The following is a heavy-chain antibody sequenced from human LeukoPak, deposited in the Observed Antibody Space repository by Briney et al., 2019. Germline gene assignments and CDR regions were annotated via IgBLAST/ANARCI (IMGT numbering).Heavy chain of an antibody. V-gene: IGHV3-30*18. Sequence: GRSLRLSCAASGFGFSSYGMHWVRQAPGKGLEWVAVISNDGSDKHFEDSVKGRFTISRDNSKNTLYLQMNSLRAEDTAMYYCAKQHDSGGLDDYWGQGTLVTVSS. J-gene: IGHJ4*02. CDR3: AKQHDSGGLDDY. D-gene: IGHD3-10*01. CDR1: GFGFSSYG. CDR2: ISNDGSDK.